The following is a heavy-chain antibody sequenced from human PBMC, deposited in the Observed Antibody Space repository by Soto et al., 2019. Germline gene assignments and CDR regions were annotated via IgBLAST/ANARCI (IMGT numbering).Heavy chain of an antibody. CDR2: ISSSSSTI. V-gene: IGHV3-48*01. CDR1: GFTFSSYS. Sequence: GGSLRLSCAASGFTFSSYSMNWVRQAPGKGLEWVSYISSSSSTIYYADSLKGRFTISRDNAKNSLYLQMNSLRAEDTAVYYCARGKKSLQYDFWSGYSPDAFDIWGQGTMVTVSS. J-gene: IGHJ3*02. CDR3: ARGKKSLQYDFWSGYSPDAFDI. D-gene: IGHD3-3*01.